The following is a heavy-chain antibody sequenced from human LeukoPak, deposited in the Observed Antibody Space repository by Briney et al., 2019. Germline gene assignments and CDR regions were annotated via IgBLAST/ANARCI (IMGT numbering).Heavy chain of an antibody. CDR3: ARVRKQWLVHYWYFDL. D-gene: IGHD6-19*01. CDR2: IYYSGST. V-gene: IGHV4-39*07. J-gene: IGHJ2*01. Sequence: PSETLSLTCTVSGGSISSSSYYLGWIRQPPGKGLEWIGSIYYSGSTYYNPSLKSRVTISVDTSKNQFSLKLSSVTAADTAVYYCARVRKQWLVHYWYFDLWGRGTLVTVSS. CDR1: GGSISSSSYY.